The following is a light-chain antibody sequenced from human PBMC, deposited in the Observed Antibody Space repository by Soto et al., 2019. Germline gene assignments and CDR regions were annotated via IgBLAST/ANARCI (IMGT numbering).Light chain of an antibody. V-gene: IGKV1-33*01. J-gene: IGKJ1*01. Sequence: IQMTQSPSSLSASVGDRVTITCQASQDIINYLNWYQQKPGKAPKRLIYDASNLETGVPSRFSGSGSGTEFTLTISSLQPDDFATYDCQHYNSYSEAFGQGTKV. CDR3: QHYNSYSEA. CDR1: QDIINY. CDR2: DAS.